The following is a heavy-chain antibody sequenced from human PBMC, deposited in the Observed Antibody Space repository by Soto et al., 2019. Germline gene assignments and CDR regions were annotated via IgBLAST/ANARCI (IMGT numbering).Heavy chain of an antibody. J-gene: IGHJ5*02. V-gene: IGHV1-69*01. CDR1: GGTFTNYV. D-gene: IGHD6-6*01. CDR3: ARGRSSPNFDP. Sequence: QVQLVQSGAEVRKPGSSVKVSCKISGGTFTNYVISWLRQAPGQGLEWMGGLIPIFGAANLAQKFQGRVTINADESTSTVNMELSSLTSGDTAVYYCARGRSSPNFDPWGQGTLVTVSS. CDR2: LIPIFGAA.